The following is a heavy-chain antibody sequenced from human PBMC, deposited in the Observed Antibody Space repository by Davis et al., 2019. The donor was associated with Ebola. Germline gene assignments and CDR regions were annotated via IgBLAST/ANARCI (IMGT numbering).Heavy chain of an antibody. Sequence: MPSETLSLTCAVYGGSFSGYYWSWIRQPPGKGLEWIGEINHSGSTNYNPSLKSRVTISVDTSKNQFSLKLSSVTAADTAVYYCARGYSYGLRVFDYWGQGTLVTVSS. CDR1: GGSFSGYY. V-gene: IGHV4-34*01. D-gene: IGHD5-18*01. CDR3: ARGYSYGLRVFDY. CDR2: INHSGST. J-gene: IGHJ4*02.